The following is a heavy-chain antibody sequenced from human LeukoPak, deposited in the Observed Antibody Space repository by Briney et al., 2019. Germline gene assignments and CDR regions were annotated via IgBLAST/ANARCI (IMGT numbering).Heavy chain of an antibody. CDR2: VNSDGSGT. D-gene: IGHD3-16*01. CDR1: GFTFSRYS. V-gene: IGHV3-74*01. J-gene: IGHJ4*02. CDR3: VCLGLGGLSLD. Sequence: GGSLRLSCAASGFTFSRYSMHWVRQAPGKGLVWVSHVNSDGSGTDYADSVKGRFTISRDNAKNTLYLQMNSLRVEDTAIYYCVCLGLGGLSLDWGQGTLVTVSS.